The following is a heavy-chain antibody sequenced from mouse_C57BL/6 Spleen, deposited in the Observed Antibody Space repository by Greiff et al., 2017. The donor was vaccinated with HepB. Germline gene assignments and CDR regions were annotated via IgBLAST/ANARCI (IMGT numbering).Heavy chain of an antibody. Sequence: VQLQQPGPELVKPGASVKLSCKASGYTFTSYWMHWVKQRPGQGLEWIGNINPSNGGTNYNEKFKSKATLTVDKSSSTAYMQLSSLTSEDSAVYYCARGGIYGPFYYAMDYWGQGTSVTVSS. J-gene: IGHJ4*01. D-gene: IGHD1-1*02. CDR1: GYTFTSYW. CDR2: INPSNGGT. CDR3: ARGGIYGPFYYAMDY. V-gene: IGHV1-53*01.